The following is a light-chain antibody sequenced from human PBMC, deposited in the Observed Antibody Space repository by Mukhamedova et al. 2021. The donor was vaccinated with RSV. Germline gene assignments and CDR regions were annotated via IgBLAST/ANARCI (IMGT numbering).Light chain of an antibody. V-gene: IGKV1-12*01. CDR3: QQANSFPLT. J-gene: IGKJ4*01. Sequence: WYQRRVHGKAPKLLIYAAVSRKSGGPSRFSGSGSGTDFTLTISSLQPEDFATYYCQQANSFPLTFGGGTKVEIK. CDR2: AAV.